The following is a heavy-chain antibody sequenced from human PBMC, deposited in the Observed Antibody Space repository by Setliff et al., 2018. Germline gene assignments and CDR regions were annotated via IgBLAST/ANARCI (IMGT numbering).Heavy chain of an antibody. CDR1: GPAFSNYY. D-gene: IGHD5-12*01. J-gene: IGHJ1*01. V-gene: IGHV3-7*03. Sequence: PGGSLRLSCAASGPAFSNYYMSWVRQAPGKGLQWVANIKQDGSETYYADSVQGRFTISRDNAKSSLYLQMNSLKTEDTGVYYCSTAPHSNGYYYIQKYWGQGTLVTVSS. CDR2: IKQDGSET. CDR3: STAPHSNGYYYIQKY.